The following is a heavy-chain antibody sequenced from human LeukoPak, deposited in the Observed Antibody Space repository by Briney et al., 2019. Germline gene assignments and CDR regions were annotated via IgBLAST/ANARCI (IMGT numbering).Heavy chain of an antibody. CDR1: GFTFSSYA. D-gene: IGHD3-22*01. V-gene: IGHV3-30-3*01. J-gene: IGHJ6*02. CDR3: ARGGSLVSGYYLLHYYYYGMDV. Sequence: GGSLRLSCAASGFTFSSYAMHWVRQAPGKGLEWVAVISYDGSNKYYADSVKGQFTISRDNSKNTLYLQMNSLRAEDTAVYYCARGGSLVSGYYLLHYYYYGMDVWGQGTTVTVSS. CDR2: ISYDGSNK.